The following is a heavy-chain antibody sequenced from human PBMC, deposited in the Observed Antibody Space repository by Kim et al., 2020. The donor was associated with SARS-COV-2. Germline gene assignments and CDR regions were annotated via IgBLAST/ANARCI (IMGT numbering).Heavy chain of an antibody. D-gene: IGHD6-19*01. V-gene: IGHV1-2*06. CDR2: INPNSDDT. CDR1: GYTFTDYY. J-gene: IGHJ5*02. Sequence: ASVKVSCKASGYTFTDYYMHWVRQAPGQGLEWMGRINPNSDDTNYAQKFQGRVTMTRVTSMSTAYMELSGLTSDDTAVYYCARKSGMSSGWTDNWFDPWGQGTLVTVSS. CDR3: ARKSGMSSGWTDNWFDP.